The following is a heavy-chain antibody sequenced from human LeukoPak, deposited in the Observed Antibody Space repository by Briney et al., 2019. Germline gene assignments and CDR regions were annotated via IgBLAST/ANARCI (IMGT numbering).Heavy chain of an antibody. CDR3: ARVRGYDRQDWFDP. CDR2: ISSSGSTI. V-gene: IGHV3-11*01. Sequence: EGSLRLSCAASGFTFSDHYMIWIRQAPGKGLEWVSYISSSGSTIYYADSVKGRFTISRDNAKNSLYLQMNSLRAEDTAVYYCARVRGYDRQDWFDPWGQGTLVTVSS. D-gene: IGHD5-12*01. J-gene: IGHJ5*02. CDR1: GFTFSDHY.